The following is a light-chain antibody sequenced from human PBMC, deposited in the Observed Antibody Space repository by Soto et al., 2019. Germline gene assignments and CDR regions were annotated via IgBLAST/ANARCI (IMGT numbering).Light chain of an antibody. CDR1: SSNIGAGYD. J-gene: IGLJ1*01. CDR3: QSYDSSLSGSYV. Sequence: QSVLTQPPSVSGAPGQRVTISCTGSSSNIGAGYDVHWYQQLPGTAPKLLIYVNSNRPSGVPDRFSGSKSGTSASLAITGLQAEDEADYYCQSYDSSLSGSYVFGTGTKLTV. CDR2: VNS. V-gene: IGLV1-40*01.